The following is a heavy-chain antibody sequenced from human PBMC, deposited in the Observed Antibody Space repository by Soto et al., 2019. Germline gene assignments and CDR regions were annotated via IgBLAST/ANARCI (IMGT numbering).Heavy chain of an antibody. CDR2: IYPGDSDT. CDR3: AGGGVRGVITRTRDYYGMDV. CDR1: GYSFTSYW. V-gene: IGHV5-51*01. J-gene: IGHJ6*02. Sequence: HGESLKISCKGSGYSFTSYWIGWVLQIPGKGLEWMGIIYPGDSDTRYSPSFQGQVTISADKSISTAYLQWSSLKASDTAMYYCAGGGVRGVITRTRDYYGMDVWGQGTTVTVYS. D-gene: IGHD3-10*01.